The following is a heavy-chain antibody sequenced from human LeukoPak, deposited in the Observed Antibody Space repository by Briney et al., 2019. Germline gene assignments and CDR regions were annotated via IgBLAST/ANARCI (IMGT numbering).Heavy chain of an antibody. CDR2: IDPNSGNT. J-gene: IGHJ5*02. V-gene: IGHV1-8*02. D-gene: IGHD5-24*01. Sequence: ASVKVSCKASGYTFTGYYMHWVRQAPGQGLEWMGWIDPNSGNTGYAQKFQGRVTMTRNTSISTAYMELSSLRSEDTAVYYCARGLRGRRWPQSWSHRWWFDPWGQGTLVTVSS. CDR3: ARGLRGRRWPQSWSHRWWFDP. CDR1: GYTFTGYY.